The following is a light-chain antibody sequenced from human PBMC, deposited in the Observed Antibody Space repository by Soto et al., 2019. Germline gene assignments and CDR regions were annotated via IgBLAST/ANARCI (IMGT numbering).Light chain of an antibody. Sequence: QSVLTQPASVSGSPGQSITISCTGTSSDVGGYNYVSWHQLHPGKAPKLMVYEVSNRPSGASNRFSGSKSGNTASLTISGLQAEDEADYYCSSYTSSSTYVFXTGTKLTVL. CDR3: SSYTSSSTYV. V-gene: IGLV2-14*01. J-gene: IGLJ1*01. CDR2: EVS. CDR1: SSDVGGYNY.